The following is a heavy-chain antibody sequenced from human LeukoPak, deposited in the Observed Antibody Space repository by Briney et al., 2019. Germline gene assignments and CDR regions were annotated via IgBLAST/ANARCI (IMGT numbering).Heavy chain of an antibody. Sequence: GGSPRLSCAASGFTFSTYSMNWVRQAPGKGVEWVSYISNSGTIIHYADSAKGRFTISRDNAKNSLYLHIHSLRDEDTAVYYCAREDIEMVAFDFWGQGTLVTVSS. CDR3: AREDIEMVAFDF. CDR1: GFTFSTYS. V-gene: IGHV3-48*02. D-gene: IGHD5-12*01. CDR2: ISNSGTII. J-gene: IGHJ4*02.